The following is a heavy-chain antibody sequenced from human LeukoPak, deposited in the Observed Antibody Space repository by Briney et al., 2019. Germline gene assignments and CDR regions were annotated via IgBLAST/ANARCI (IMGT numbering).Heavy chain of an antibody. Sequence: PSEALSLTCTVSGGSISSYDWSWIRQPPGKGLEWIGYIYYSGSTNYNPSLKSRVTISVDTSKNKFSLKLSSVTAADTAVYYCARIYYSDSSGYSNWFDPWGQGTLVTVSS. V-gene: IGHV4-59*01. D-gene: IGHD3-22*01. CDR1: GGSISSYD. CDR2: IYYSGST. J-gene: IGHJ5*02. CDR3: ARIYYSDSSGYSNWFDP.